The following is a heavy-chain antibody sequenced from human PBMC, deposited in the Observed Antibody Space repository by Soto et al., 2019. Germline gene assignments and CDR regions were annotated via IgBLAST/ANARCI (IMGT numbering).Heavy chain of an antibody. Sequence: GGSLRLSCAASGFTFDDYAMHWVRQAPGKGLEWVSGISWNSGSIGYADSVKGRFTISRDNAKNSLYLQMNSLRAEDTALYYYAKKVTPFGGFGFRGQGTLVTVSS. CDR1: GFTFDDYA. D-gene: IGHD3-16*01. J-gene: IGHJ1*01. CDR2: ISWNSGSI. V-gene: IGHV3-9*01. CDR3: AKKVTPFGGFGF.